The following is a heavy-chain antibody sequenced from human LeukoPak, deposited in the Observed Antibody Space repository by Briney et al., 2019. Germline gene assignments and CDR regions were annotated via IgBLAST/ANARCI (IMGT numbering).Heavy chain of an antibody. J-gene: IGHJ6*04. CDR2: SNANNGNT. CDR3: ARSALWFGELLYPYYYYYGMDV. CDR1: GYTFTIYG. Sequence: GASVTVSLKSSGYTFTIYGISWVRQAPGQGLEWMGGSNANNGNTNNAHKLQGRVTMTTDTSTSTAYMELRSLRSDDAAVYYCARSALWFGELLYPYYYYYGMDVWGKGTTVTVSS. V-gene: IGHV1-18*04. D-gene: IGHD3-10*01.